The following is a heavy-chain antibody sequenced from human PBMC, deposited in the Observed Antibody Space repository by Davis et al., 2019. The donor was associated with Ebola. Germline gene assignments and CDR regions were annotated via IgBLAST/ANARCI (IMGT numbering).Heavy chain of an antibody. CDR2: INVYNGHT. J-gene: IGHJ5*02. D-gene: IGHD4-17*01. CDR1: GYTFSGYA. Sequence: ASVTVSCKTSGYTFSGYAISRVRQAPGQGLEWIGRINVYNGHTNYAQNFQGRVTVSTDTSTSIAYMELRSLRSDDTALYYCARDATTVTTIWFDPWGQGTLVTVSS. CDR3: ARDATTVTTIWFDP. V-gene: IGHV1-18*01.